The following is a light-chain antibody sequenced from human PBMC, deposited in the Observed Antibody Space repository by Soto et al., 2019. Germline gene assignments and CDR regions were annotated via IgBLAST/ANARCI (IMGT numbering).Light chain of an antibody. CDR1: SSDVGGYNY. J-gene: IGLJ2*01. CDR2: DVS. V-gene: IGLV2-11*01. CDR3: ATWDASLNGVV. Sequence: QSALTQPRSVSGSPGQSVTISCTGTSSDVGGYNYVSWYQQHPGKAPKLMIYDVSKRPSGVPDRFSGSKSGNTASLTISGLQSEDEADYYCATWDASLNGVVFGGGTKVTV.